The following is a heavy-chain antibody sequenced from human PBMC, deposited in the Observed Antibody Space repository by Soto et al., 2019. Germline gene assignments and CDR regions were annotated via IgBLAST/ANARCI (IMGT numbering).Heavy chain of an antibody. CDR1: GGSLSGYY. Sequence: QVQLQQWGAGLLKPSETLSLNCAVTGGSLSGYYWSWIRQPPGKGLEWIGEVKDGGHTNYSPSLRGXDTXSXVTSNHQFSLRLNSVTAADTGVYYCARGQEGVVATHWDQGSLVTVSS. D-gene: IGHD5-12*01. V-gene: IGHV4-34*01. J-gene: IGHJ4*02. CDR3: ARGQEGVVATH. CDR2: VKDGGHT.